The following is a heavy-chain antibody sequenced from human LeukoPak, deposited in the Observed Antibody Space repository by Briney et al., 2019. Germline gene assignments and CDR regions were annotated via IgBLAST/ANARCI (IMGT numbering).Heavy chain of an antibody. V-gene: IGHV1-8*01. CDR2: MNPNSGNT. D-gene: IGHD6-6*01. CDR3: ARGEYSRQSRRRGYYYYYMDV. CDR1: GYTFTSYD. Sequence: ASVKVSCKASGYTFTSYDINWVRQATGQGLEWMGWMNPNSGNTGYAQKFQGRVTMTRNTSISTDYMELSSLRSEDTAVYYCARGEYSRQSRRRGYYYYYMDVWGKGTTVTVSS. J-gene: IGHJ6*03.